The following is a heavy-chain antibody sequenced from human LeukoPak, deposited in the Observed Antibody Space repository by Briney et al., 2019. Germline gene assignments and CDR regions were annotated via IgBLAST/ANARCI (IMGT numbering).Heavy chain of an antibody. Sequence: GESLKISCKGSGYSFTSYWIGWVRQMPGKGLEWMGIIYPGDSDTRYSPSFQGQVTISADKSISTAYLQWSSLKASDTAMYYCAGHAGYYYDSSGYPDDYGMDVWGQGTTVTVSS. CDR1: GYSFTSYW. CDR2: IYPGDSDT. J-gene: IGHJ6*02. V-gene: IGHV5-51*01. D-gene: IGHD3-22*01. CDR3: AGHAGYYYDSSGYPDDYGMDV.